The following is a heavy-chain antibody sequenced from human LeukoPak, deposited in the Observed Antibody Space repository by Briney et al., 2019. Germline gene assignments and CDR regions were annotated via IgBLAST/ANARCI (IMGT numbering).Heavy chain of an antibody. CDR2: IKQDGSEK. V-gene: IGHV3-7*01. CDR3: AREYRWGIEDY. J-gene: IGHJ4*02. CDR1: GFTFSSYW. Sequence: PGGSLRLPCAVSGFTFSSYWMSWVRQAPGKGLEWVANIKQDGSEKYYVDSVKGRFTISRDNAKNSLYLQMNSLRAEDTAVYYCAREYRWGIEDYWGQGTLVTVSS. D-gene: IGHD7-27*01.